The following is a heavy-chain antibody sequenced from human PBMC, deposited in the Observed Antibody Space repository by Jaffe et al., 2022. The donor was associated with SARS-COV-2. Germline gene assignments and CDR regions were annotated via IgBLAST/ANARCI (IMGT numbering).Heavy chain of an antibody. CDR2: VRNKANSYTT. V-gene: IGHV3-72*01. Sequence: EVQLVESGGGLVQPGGSLRLSCAASGFTFSDHYMDWVRQAPGKGLEWIGRVRNKANSYTTEYAASVRGRFTISRDDSKNSLYLQMNSLKSEDTAVYYCARLYCGGDCYSGEGYWGQGTLVAVSS. J-gene: IGHJ4*02. CDR1: GFTFSDHY. D-gene: IGHD2-21*02. CDR3: ARLYCGGDCYSGEGY.